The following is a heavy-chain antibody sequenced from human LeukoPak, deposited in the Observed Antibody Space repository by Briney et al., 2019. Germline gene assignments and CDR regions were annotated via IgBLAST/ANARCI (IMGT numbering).Heavy chain of an antibody. CDR1: GFTFSGSA. CDR2: IRSKANNYAT. D-gene: IGHD3-22*01. J-gene: IGHJ4*02. CDR3: TRPSFDSSVSGVVY. V-gene: IGHV3-73*01. Sequence: GALRLSCATSGFTFSGSAIHWVRQASGKGLEWVGRIRSKANNYATTDVASVRGRFTISRDDSKNTAYLQMNSLKTEDTAVYYCTRPSFDSSVSGVVYWGQGTLVTVSS.